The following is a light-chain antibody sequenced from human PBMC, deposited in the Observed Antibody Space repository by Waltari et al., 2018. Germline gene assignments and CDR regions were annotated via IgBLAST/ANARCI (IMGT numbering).Light chain of an antibody. V-gene: IGKV1-8*01. CDR3: QQYYSYPLT. Sequence: AIRITQSPSSLSASTGDRVTITCRASQGISSYLAWYQQKPGKAPKLLIYAASTLQSGVPSRFSGSGSGTDFTLTISCLQSEDFATYYCQQYYSYPLTFGGGTKEEIK. CDR2: AAS. J-gene: IGKJ4*01. CDR1: QGISSY.